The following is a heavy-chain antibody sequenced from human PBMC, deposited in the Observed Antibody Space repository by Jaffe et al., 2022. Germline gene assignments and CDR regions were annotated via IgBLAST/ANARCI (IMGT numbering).Heavy chain of an antibody. CDR1: GYSISSGYY. D-gene: IGHD3-10*01. CDR3: ASSGRIWFGELHMFDP. Sequence: QVQLQESGPGLVKPSETLSLTCAVSGYSISSGYYWGWIRQPPGKGLEWIGSIYHSGSTYYNPSLKSRVTISVDTSKNQFSLKLSSVTAADTAVYYCASSGRIWFGELHMFDPWGQGTLVTVSS. CDR2: IYHSGST. V-gene: IGHV4-38-2*01. J-gene: IGHJ5*02.